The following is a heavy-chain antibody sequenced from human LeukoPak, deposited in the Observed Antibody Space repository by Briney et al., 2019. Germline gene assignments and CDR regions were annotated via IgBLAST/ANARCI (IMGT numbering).Heavy chain of an antibody. CDR3: AKDRDSSSWYGSRWFDP. J-gene: IGHJ5*02. D-gene: IGHD6-13*01. V-gene: IGHV3-9*01. CDR1: GFTFDDYA. Sequence: GGSLRLSCAASGFTFDDYAMHWVRQAPGKGLEWVSGISWNSGSIGYADSVKGRFTISRDNAKNSLCLQMNSLRAEDTALYYCAKDRDSSSWYGSRWFDPWGQGTLVTVSS. CDR2: ISWNSGSI.